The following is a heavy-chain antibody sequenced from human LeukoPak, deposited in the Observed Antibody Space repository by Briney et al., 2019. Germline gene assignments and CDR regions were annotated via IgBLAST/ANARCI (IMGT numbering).Heavy chain of an antibody. CDR3: AKDFYSGRYSNFDF. V-gene: IGHV3-23*01. CDR1: GFTFNMYG. Sequence: HTGGSLRLSCVASGFTFNMYGMNWVRQAPGKGLEWVSRITGNGITTYYADSVKGRFTTSRDNSRSTLFLQLNSLRAEDTAVYYCAKDFYSGRYSNFDFWGQGTLVTVSS. CDR2: ITGNGITT. J-gene: IGHJ4*02. D-gene: IGHD1-26*01.